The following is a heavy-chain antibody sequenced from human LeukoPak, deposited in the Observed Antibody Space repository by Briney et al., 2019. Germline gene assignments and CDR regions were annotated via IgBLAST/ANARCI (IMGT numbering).Heavy chain of an antibody. CDR1: GDSISSDY. V-gene: IGHV4-34*01. CDR2: INHSGST. Sequence: KPSETLSLTCSVSGDSISSDYWSWIRQPPGKGLEWIGEINHSGSTNYNPSLKSRVTISVDTSKNQFSLKLSSVTAADTAVYYCARGLKYCSSTSCYRYYYYYYYMDVWGKGTTVTVSS. J-gene: IGHJ6*03. D-gene: IGHD2-2*02. CDR3: ARGLKYCSSTSCYRYYYYYYYMDV.